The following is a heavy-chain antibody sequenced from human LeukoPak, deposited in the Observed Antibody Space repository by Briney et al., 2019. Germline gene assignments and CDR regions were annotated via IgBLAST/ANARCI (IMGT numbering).Heavy chain of an antibody. D-gene: IGHD6-19*01. CDR1: GITFSSYA. J-gene: IGHJ5*02. Sequence: GGSLRLSCAASGITFSSYAMSWVRQAPGKGLEWVSAISGSGGSTYYADSVKGRFTISRDNSKNTLYLQMNSLRAEDTAVYYCAKDREAYSSGWYNWFDPWGQGTLVTVSS. CDR3: AKDREAYSSGWYNWFDP. V-gene: IGHV3-23*01. CDR2: ISGSGGST.